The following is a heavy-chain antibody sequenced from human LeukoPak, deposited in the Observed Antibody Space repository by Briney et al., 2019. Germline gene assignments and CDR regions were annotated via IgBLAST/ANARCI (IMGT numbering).Heavy chain of an antibody. V-gene: IGHV4-39*01. D-gene: IGHD6-19*01. CDR3: ARHPNSGRNYYYYYLDV. J-gene: IGHJ6*03. Sequence: SETLSLTCTVSGGSLTSSSYYWGWIRQPPGKGLEGIGRTYYSGSTYYNQSLKSRVTISVDTSKNQFYLKLSSVTAADTAVYYCARHPNSGRNYYYYYLDVWGKGTTVTISS. CDR2: TYYSGST. CDR1: GGSLTSSSYY.